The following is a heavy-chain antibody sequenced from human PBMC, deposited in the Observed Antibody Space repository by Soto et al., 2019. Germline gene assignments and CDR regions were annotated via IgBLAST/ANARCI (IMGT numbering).Heavy chain of an antibody. V-gene: IGHV3-33*01. CDR3: ARGGPDYGGNSDY. CDR1: GFTFSSYG. Sequence: QVQLVESGGGVVQPGRSLRLSCAASGFTFSSYGMHWVRQAPGKGLEWVAVIWYDGSNKYYADSVKGRFTISRDNSKNTLYLQMNSLRAEDTAVYYCARGGPDYGGNSDYWGQGTLVTVSS. CDR2: IWYDGSNK. D-gene: IGHD4-17*01. J-gene: IGHJ4*02.